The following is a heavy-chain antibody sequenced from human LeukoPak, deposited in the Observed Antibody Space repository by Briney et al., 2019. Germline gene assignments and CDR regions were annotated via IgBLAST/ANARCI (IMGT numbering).Heavy chain of an antibody. J-gene: IGHJ6*03. V-gene: IGHV3-7*01. Sequence: GGSLRLSCAASGFTFSSYWMSWVRQAPGKGLEWVANIKQDGSEKYYVDSVKGRFTISRDNAKNSLYLQMNSLRAEDTAVYYCASMAGTPWDYYYYYMDVWGKGTTVTISS. CDR3: ASMAGTPWDYYYYYMDV. CDR2: IKQDGSEK. CDR1: GFTFSSYW. D-gene: IGHD6-19*01.